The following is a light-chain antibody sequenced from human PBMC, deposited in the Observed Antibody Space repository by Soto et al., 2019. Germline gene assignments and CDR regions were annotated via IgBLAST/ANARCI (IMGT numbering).Light chain of an antibody. CDR1: RSVSSNY. CDR3: QQYGSSPT. Sequence: EIVLTQSPGTLSLSPGERATLSCRSSRSVSSNYLAWYQQKPDQAPRLVIYDVSGRATGIPDRFSGSGSGTDVTLTISRLEPEDFAVYYCQQYGSSPTFGQGTKVEIK. V-gene: IGKV3-20*01. CDR2: DVS. J-gene: IGKJ1*01.